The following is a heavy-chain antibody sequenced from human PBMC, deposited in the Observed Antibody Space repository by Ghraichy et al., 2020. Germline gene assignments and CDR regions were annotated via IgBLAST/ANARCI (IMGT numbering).Heavy chain of an antibody. Sequence: GESLNISCAASGFTVSSNYMSWVRQAPGKGLEWVSVIYSGGSAYYADSVKGRFTISRDNSKNTLYLQMNSLRAEDTAVYYCARDRGGSHDMDVWGQGTTVTVSS. V-gene: IGHV3-66*01. J-gene: IGHJ6*02. CDR1: GFTVSSNY. D-gene: IGHD1-26*01. CDR3: ARDRGGSHDMDV. CDR2: IYSGGSA.